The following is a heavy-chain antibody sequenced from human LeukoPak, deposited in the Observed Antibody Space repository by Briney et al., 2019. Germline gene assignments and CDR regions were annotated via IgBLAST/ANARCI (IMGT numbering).Heavy chain of an antibody. J-gene: IGHJ4*02. V-gene: IGHV3-23*01. CDR1: GFTFSSYA. Sequence: PGGSLTLSCAASGFTFSSYAMSWVRHAPGKGLEWLSAISVSGDSTYYGDSVKGRFTISRDNSKNTLYLQMNSLRAEDTAVYYCAKTRALDSSSWSHGDYWGQGTLVTVSS. D-gene: IGHD6-13*01. CDR2: ISVSGDST. CDR3: AKTRALDSSSWSHGDY.